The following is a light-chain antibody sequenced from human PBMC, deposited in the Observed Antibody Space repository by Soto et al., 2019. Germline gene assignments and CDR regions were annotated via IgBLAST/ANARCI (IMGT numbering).Light chain of an antibody. J-gene: IGKJ1*01. CDR2: DAS. Sequence: AIRMTQSPSSFSASTGDRVSITCRATQDIGTYLAWYQQIPGKAPKLLIYDASTLQTGVPSRFSGSGSGTDFTLTISYLQSEDFGTYYCQQFYNYPRKFGQGTRWISN. CDR1: QDIGTY. V-gene: IGKV1-8*01. CDR3: QQFYNYPRK.